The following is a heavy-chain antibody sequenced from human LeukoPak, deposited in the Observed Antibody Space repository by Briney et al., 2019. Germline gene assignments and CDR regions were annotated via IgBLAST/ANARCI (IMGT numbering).Heavy chain of an antibody. CDR3: TVIQGWGSGSYYVDY. J-gene: IGHJ4*02. V-gene: IGHV3-21*03. D-gene: IGHD3-10*01. CDR1: GFTFNSYS. CDR2: ISSSSSSI. Sequence: GGSLRLSCAASGFTFNSYSMNWVRQAPGKGLEWVSSISSSSSSIYYADSVKGRFTISRDNAKNSLYLQMNSLKTEDTAVYYCTVIQGWGSGSYYVDYWGQGTLVTVSS.